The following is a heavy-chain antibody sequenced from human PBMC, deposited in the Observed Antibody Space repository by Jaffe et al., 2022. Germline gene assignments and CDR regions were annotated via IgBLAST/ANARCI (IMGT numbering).Heavy chain of an antibody. V-gene: IGHV3-48*01. CDR2: ISSSSSTI. CDR3: ARALYSSSPGYAFDI. CDR1: GFTFSSYS. D-gene: IGHD6-6*01. J-gene: IGHJ3*02. Sequence: EVQLVESGGGLVQPGGSLRLSCAASGFTFSSYSMNWVRQAPGKGLEWVSYISSSSSTIYYADSVKGRFTISRDNAKNSLYLQMNSLRAEDTAVYYCARALYSSSPGYAFDIWGQGTMVTVSS.